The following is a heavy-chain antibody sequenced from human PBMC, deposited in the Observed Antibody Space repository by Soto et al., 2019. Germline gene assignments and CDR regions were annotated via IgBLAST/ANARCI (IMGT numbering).Heavy chain of an antibody. CDR2: ISYDGSNK. D-gene: IGHD6-19*01. Sequence: QVQLVESGGGVVQPGRSLRLSCAASGFTFSSYGMHWVRQAPGKGLEWVAGISYDGSNKYYADSVKGRFTISRDNSKNTLYLQMNSLRAEDTAVYYCAKDLGSGWYHPTFVDYWGQGTLVTVSS. J-gene: IGHJ4*02. CDR1: GFTFSSYG. V-gene: IGHV3-30*18. CDR3: AKDLGSGWYHPTFVDY.